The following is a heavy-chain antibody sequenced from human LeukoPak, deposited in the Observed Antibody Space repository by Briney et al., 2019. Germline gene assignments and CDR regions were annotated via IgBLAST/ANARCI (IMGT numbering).Heavy chain of an antibody. Sequence: GGSLRLSCAASGFTFSSYAMSWVRQAPGKGLEWVSAISGGSTYYADSVKGRFTISRDNSKNTLYVQMNSLRTDDAAVYYCAKSKSPYPMDYIFDFWGQGTLVTVSS. J-gene: IGHJ4*02. CDR1: GFTFSSYA. CDR3: AKSKSPYPMDYIFDF. V-gene: IGHV3-23*01. D-gene: IGHD4-11*01. CDR2: ISGGST.